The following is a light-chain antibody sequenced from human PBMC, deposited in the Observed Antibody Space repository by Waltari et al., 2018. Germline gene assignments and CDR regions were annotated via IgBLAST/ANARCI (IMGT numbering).Light chain of an antibody. Sequence: DIVLTQSPDSLAVSLGERATLNCKSSQRLLSSPNSKTYIAWYQQKPGQPPKLLINWASARGSGVPDRFSGSGSGTDFTLTISSLQAEDVAVYYCHHYYIPPLTFGQGTRLEIK. CDR1: QRLLSSPNSKTY. V-gene: IGKV4-1*01. J-gene: IGKJ5*01. CDR2: WAS. CDR3: HHYYIPPLT.